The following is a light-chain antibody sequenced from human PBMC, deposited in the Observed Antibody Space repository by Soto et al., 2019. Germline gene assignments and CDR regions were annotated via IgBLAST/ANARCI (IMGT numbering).Light chain of an antibody. J-gene: IGKJ4*01. V-gene: IGKV3-15*01. CDR1: QTVSRN. CDR3: QQYNNWPLT. CDR2: DAS. Sequence: EVVMTQSPATLSVSPGERATVSCRASQTVSRNVAWYQQEPGQAPRLLIYDASTRATGTPDRFIATGSGTEFTLTISSLQSEDFALYCCQQYNNWPLTFGGGTNVEIK.